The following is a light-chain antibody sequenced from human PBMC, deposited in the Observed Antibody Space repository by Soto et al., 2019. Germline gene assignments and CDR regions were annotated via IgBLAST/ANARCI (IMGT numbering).Light chain of an antibody. CDR3: QSYDSSLSGYV. Sequence: VLTQPPSVSGAPGQRVTISCTGSSSNIGAGFDVHWYQQLPGTAPKLLIYANRNRPSGVPDRFSGSKSGTSASLAITGLQAEDEADYYCQSYDSSLSGYVFGTGTKLTVL. J-gene: IGLJ1*01. CDR1: SSNIGAGFD. V-gene: IGLV1-40*01. CDR2: ANR.